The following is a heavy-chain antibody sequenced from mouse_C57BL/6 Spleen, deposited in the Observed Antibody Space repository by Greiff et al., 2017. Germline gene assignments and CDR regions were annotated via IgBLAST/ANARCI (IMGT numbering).Heavy chain of an antibody. J-gene: IGHJ4*01. CDR1: GYAFSSYW. D-gene: IGHD3-2*02. CDR2: IYPGDGDT. CDR3: AIDSSGYLYAMDY. V-gene: IGHV1-80*01. Sequence: VQLKQSGAELVKPGASVKISCKASGYAFSSYWMNWVKQRPGKGLEWIGQIYPGDGDTNYNGKFKGKATLTADKSSSTAYMQLSSLTSEDSAVYFCAIDSSGYLYAMDYWGQGTSVTVSS.